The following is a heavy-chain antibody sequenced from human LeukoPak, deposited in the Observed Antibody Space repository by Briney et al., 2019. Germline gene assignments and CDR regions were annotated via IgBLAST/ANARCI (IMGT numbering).Heavy chain of an antibody. CDR1: GFTFSSYS. D-gene: IGHD3-22*01. CDR2: ISSSSSYI. V-gene: IGHV3-21*04. CDR3: AKDLRGYYDSSGYLDY. J-gene: IGHJ4*02. Sequence: GGSLRLSCAASGFTFSSYSMNWVRQAPGKGLEWVSSISSSSSYIYYADSVKGRFTISRDNSKNTLYLQMNSLRAEDTAVYYCAKDLRGYYDSSGYLDYWGQGTLVTVSS.